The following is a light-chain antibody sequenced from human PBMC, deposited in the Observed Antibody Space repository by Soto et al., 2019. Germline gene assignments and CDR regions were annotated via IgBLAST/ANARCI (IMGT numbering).Light chain of an antibody. CDR2: GAS. J-gene: IGKJ2*02. Sequence: EMVLTQSPGTLSLSPGERATLSCRASQSVSSCYLAWYQQKPGQAPSLLIYGASSRATGITDRFSGSGSGTDFTLTISRLEPEDFALYYCQQYGSSGTFGQGTKLEIK. CDR3: QQYGSSGT. V-gene: IGKV3-20*01. CDR1: QSVSSCY.